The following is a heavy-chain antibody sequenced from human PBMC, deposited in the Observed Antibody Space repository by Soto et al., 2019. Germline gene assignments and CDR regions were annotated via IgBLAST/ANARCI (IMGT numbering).Heavy chain of an antibody. V-gene: IGHV1-69*01. CDR3: ARQIVPAANRYYYYYGMDV. J-gene: IGHJ6*02. CDR1: GGTFSSYA. Sequence: QVQLVQSGAEVKKPGSSVKVSCKASGGTFSSYAISWVRQAPGQGLEWMGGIIPIFGTANYAQKLQGRVTITADESTSTAYMELSSLRSEDTAVYYCARQIVPAANRYYYYYGMDVWGQGTTVTVSS. D-gene: IGHD2-2*01. CDR2: IIPIFGTA.